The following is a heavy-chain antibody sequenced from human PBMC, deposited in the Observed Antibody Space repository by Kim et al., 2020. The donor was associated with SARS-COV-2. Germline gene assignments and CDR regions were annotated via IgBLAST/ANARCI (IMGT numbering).Heavy chain of an antibody. CDR3: ARQIAAAGDTWFDP. Sequence: SETLSLTCTVSGGSISSGGYYWSWIRQHPGKGLEWIGYIYYSGSTYYNPSLKSRVTISVDTSKNQFSLKLSSVTAADTAVYYCARQIAAAGDTWFDPWGQGTLVTGSS. CDR2: IYYSGST. D-gene: IGHD6-13*01. CDR1: GGSISSGGYY. V-gene: IGHV4-31*03. J-gene: IGHJ5*02.